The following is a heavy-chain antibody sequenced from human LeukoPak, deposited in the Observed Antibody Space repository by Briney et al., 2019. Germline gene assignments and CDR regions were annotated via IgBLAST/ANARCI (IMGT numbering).Heavy chain of an antibody. J-gene: IGHJ6*03. CDR1: EFIFSSYW. CDR2: IKQDGSEK. Sequence: GGSLRLSCAASEFIFSSYWMSWVRQAPGKGLEWVANIKQDGSEKYDVDSVKGRFTISRDNAKNSLYLQTNSLRAEDTAVYYCARDRYYDSSGYYYYYYYMDVWSKGTTVTVSS. D-gene: IGHD3-22*01. CDR3: ARDRYYDSSGYYYYYYYMDV. V-gene: IGHV3-7*01.